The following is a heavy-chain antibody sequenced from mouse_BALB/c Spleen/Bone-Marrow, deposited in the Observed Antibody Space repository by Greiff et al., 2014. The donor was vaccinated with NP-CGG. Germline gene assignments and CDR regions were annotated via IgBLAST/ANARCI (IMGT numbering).Heavy chain of an antibody. V-gene: IGHV3-2*02. Sequence: EVMLVESGPGPVKPSQSLSLTCTVTGYSITSDYAWNWIWQFPGNKLEWMGYISYSGSTSYNPSLKSRISITRDTSKNQFFLQLNSVTTEDTATYYCASPLLFAYWGQGTLVTVSA. CDR1: GYSITSDYA. J-gene: IGHJ3*01. D-gene: IGHD2-3*01. CDR3: ASPLLFAY. CDR2: ISYSGST.